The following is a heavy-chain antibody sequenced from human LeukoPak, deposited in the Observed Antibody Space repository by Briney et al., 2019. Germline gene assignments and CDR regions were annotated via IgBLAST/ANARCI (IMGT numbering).Heavy chain of an antibody. V-gene: IGHV4-59*01. D-gene: IGHD5-18*01. J-gene: IGHJ4*02. CDR2: IYYSGST. Sequence: SETLSLTCTVSGGSITSYYWTWIRQPPGKGLEWIGSIYYSGSTNYNPSLKSRVTISVDTSKNQFSLKLSSVTAADTALYYCAREDGYRYDYWGQGTLVTVSS. CDR3: AREDGYRYDY. CDR1: GGSITSYY.